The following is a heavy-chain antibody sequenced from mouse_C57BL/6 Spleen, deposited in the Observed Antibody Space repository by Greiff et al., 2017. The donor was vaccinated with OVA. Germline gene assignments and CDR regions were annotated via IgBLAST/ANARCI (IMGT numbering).Heavy chain of an antibody. CDR2: IDPSDSET. CDR3: ARRDDYDPFDY. J-gene: IGHJ2*01. Sequence: QVQLQQPGAELVRPGSSVKLSCKASGYTFTSYWMHWVKQRPIQGLEWIGNIDPSDSETHYNQKFKDKATLTVDKSSSTAYMQLSSLTSEDSAVYYCARRDDYDPFDYWGQGTTLTVSS. D-gene: IGHD2-4*01. V-gene: IGHV1-52*01. CDR1: GYTFTSYW.